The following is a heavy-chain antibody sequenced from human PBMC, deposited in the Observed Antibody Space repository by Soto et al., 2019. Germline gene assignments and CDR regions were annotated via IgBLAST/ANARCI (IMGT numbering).Heavy chain of an antibody. CDR1: GGSISSSTW. V-gene: IGHV4-4*02. CDR3: ARSVAAAGTWDYYYGMDV. CDR2: IYHSGST. Sequence: SETLSLTCAVSGGSISSSTWRGWVRPFPGEGLEWIGEIYHSGSTNYNPSLKSRVTISVDKSKKQFSLKLSSVTAADTAVYYCARSVAAAGTWDYYYGMDVWGQGTMVTVSS. D-gene: IGHD6-13*01. J-gene: IGHJ6*02.